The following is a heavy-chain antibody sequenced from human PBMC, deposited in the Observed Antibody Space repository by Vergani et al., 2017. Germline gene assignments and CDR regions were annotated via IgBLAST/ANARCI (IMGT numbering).Heavy chain of an antibody. Sequence: EVQLVESGGGPVKPGGSLRLSCAASGFTFSSYSMNWVRQAPGKGLEWVSSISSSSSYIYYADSVKGRFTISRDNAKNSLYLQMNSLRAEDTAVYYCARDLDTAMLEGYGMDVWGQGTTVTVSS. CDR3: ARDLDTAMLEGYGMDV. V-gene: IGHV3-21*01. D-gene: IGHD5-18*01. J-gene: IGHJ6*02. CDR1: GFTFSSYS. CDR2: ISSSSSYI.